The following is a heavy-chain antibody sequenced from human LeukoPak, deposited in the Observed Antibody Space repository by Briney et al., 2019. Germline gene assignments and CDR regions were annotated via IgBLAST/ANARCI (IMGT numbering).Heavy chain of an antibody. Sequence: ASVKVSCKASGYTFTGYYMHWVRQAPGQGLEWMGWINPNSGGTNYAQKFQGRVTMTGDTSISTAYMELSRLRSDDTAVYYCARGIAARGYYYYYMDVWGKGTTVTVSS. CDR2: INPNSGGT. D-gene: IGHD6-6*01. V-gene: IGHV1-2*02. CDR1: GYTFTGYY. J-gene: IGHJ6*03. CDR3: ARGIAARGYYYYYMDV.